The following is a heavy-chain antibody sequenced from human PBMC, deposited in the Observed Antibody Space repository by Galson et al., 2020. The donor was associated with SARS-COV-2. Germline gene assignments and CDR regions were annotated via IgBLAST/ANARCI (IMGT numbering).Heavy chain of an antibody. CDR2: IWYDGSNK. J-gene: IGHJ3*02. CDR3: ARGGSSHALDI. Sequence: TGGSLRLSCEASGFTFSTYGMDWVRQAPGKGLEWVAVIWYDGSNKYYADSVKGRFTISRDNSKNTLYLQMNSLSAEDTAVYYCARGGSSHALDIWGQGTMVTVSS. V-gene: IGHV3-33*01. D-gene: IGHD2-15*01. CDR1: GFTFSTYG.